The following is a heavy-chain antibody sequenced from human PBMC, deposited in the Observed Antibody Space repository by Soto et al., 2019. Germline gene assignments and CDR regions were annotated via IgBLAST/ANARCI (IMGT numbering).Heavy chain of an antibody. Sequence: PGESLKISCRGSGYSFTSYWIGWVRQMPGKGLEWMGIIYPGDSDTRYSPSFQGQVTISADKSISTAYLQWSSLKASDTAMYYCARVDSSGYYTRGWFDPWGQGTLVTVS. CDR1: GYSFTSYW. CDR3: ARVDSSGYYTRGWFDP. D-gene: IGHD3-3*01. V-gene: IGHV5-51*01. CDR2: IYPGDSDT. J-gene: IGHJ5*02.